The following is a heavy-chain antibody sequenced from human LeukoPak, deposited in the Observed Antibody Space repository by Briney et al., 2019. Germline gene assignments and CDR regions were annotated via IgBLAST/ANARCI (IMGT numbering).Heavy chain of an antibody. CDR1: GYTFTDYY. CDR3: VRSPYHSNPHFDY. V-gene: IGHV1-2*02. D-gene: IGHD3-22*01. J-gene: IGHJ4*02. CDR2: VNPNSGGT. Sequence: ASVTVSSKASGYTFTDYYMHWVRQAPGQGPEWLGWVNPNSGGTYYAQKFQGRVTVTRDTSISTAYMELSGLRSDDTAVYYCVRSPYHSNPHFDYWGQGTLVTVSS.